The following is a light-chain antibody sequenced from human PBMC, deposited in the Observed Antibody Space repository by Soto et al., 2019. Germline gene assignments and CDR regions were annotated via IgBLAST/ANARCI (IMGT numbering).Light chain of an antibody. Sequence: EIVMTQSPATLSVSPGERATLSCRASQSVSSNLAWYQQKPGQAPRLLIYGASTRATGIPARFSGSGSGKESTLTISSLQSEDFAVYYCQQYNNWGTFGQGTKVEIK. V-gene: IGKV3-15*01. CDR1: QSVSSN. CDR3: QQYNNWGT. CDR2: GAS. J-gene: IGKJ1*01.